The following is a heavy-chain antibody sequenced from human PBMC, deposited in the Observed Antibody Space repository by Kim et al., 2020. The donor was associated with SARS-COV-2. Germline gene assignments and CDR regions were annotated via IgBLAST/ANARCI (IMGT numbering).Heavy chain of an antibody. CDR3: VKRGSPRYFDY. V-gene: IGHV3-64D*09. D-gene: IGHD6-13*01. CDR2: T. Sequence: TYYADSVKGRFTISRDNSKNTLYLQMSSLRAEDTAVYYCVKRGSPRYFDYWGQGTLVTVSS. J-gene: IGHJ4*02.